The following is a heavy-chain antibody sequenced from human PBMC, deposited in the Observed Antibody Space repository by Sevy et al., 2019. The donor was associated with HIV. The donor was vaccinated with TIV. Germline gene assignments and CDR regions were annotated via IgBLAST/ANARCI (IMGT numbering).Heavy chain of an antibody. CDR3: ARDACSGGSGYSTYYGMDV. J-gene: IGHJ6*02. D-gene: IGHD2-15*01. CDR1: GFTFSSYG. Sequence: GGSLRLSCAASGFTFSSYGIHWVRQAPGKGLEWVAVIWNDGRNKYYADSVKGRVTISRDNSKNTLFLQMNSLRAEDTAVYYCARDACSGGSGYSTYYGMDVWGQGTTVTVSS. V-gene: IGHV3-33*01. CDR2: IWNDGRNK.